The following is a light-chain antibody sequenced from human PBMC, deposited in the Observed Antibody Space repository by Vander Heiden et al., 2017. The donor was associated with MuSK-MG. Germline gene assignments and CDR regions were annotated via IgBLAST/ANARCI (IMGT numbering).Light chain of an antibody. Sequence: SYVLTPPPSVSVAPGQTARITCGGNNIGSKSVHWYQQKPGQAPVLVGYDDSDRPSGIPERFSGSNSGNTATLTISRVEAGDEADYYCQVWDRSSDHPVFGGGTKLTVL. CDR2: DDS. J-gene: IGLJ2*01. CDR3: QVWDRSSDHPV. CDR1: NIGSKS. V-gene: IGLV3-21*02.